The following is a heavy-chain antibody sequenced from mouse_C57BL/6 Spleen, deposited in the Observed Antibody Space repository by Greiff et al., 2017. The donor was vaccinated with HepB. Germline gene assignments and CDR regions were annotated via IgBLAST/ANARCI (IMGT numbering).Heavy chain of an antibody. CDR3: ARSLLLRRYAMDY. D-gene: IGHD1-1*01. CDR2: INPNNGGT. J-gene: IGHJ4*01. V-gene: IGHV1-26*01. Sequence: EVQLQQSGPELVKPGASVKISCKASGYTFTDYYMNWVKQSHGKSLEWIGDINPNNGGTSYNQKFKGKATLTVDKSSSTAYMELRSLTSEDSAVYDCARSLLLRRYAMDYWGQRTSVTVSS. CDR1: GYTFTDYY.